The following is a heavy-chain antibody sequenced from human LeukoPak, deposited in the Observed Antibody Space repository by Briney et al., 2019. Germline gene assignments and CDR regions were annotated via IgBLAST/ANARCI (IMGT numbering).Heavy chain of an antibody. Sequence: SVKVSCKASGGTFSSYAISWVRQAPGQGLEWMGGNIPIFGTANYAQKFQGRVTITADESTSTAYMELSSLRSEDTAVYYCARAYTSTRITTYYFDYWGQGTLVTVSS. D-gene: IGHD3-3*01. CDR1: GGTFSSYA. J-gene: IGHJ4*02. V-gene: IGHV1-69*13. CDR3: ARAYTSTRITTYYFDY. CDR2: NIPIFGTA.